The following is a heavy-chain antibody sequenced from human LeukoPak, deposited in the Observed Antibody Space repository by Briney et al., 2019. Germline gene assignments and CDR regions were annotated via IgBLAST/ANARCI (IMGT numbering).Heavy chain of an antibody. CDR1: GFTFSTYS. Sequence: PGGSLRLSCASSGFTFSTYSMNWVRQAPGKGLEWVSSISSGSHYMYYADLVKGRFTLSRENAKHSLYLQMNSLRVEDTAVYYCARDGFSGYNNLGFDYWGQGTLVTVSS. CDR2: ISSGSHYM. CDR3: ARDGFSGYNNLGFDY. D-gene: IGHD5-12*01. V-gene: IGHV3-21*01. J-gene: IGHJ4*02.